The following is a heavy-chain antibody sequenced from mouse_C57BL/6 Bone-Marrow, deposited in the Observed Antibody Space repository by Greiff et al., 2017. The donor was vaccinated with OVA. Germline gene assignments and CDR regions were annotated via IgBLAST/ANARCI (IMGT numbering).Heavy chain of an antibody. J-gene: IGHJ1*03. CDR3: ARDQGNYWYFDV. CDR2: ISDGGSYT. CDR1: GFTFSSYA. V-gene: IGHV5-4*01. Sequence: DVKLVESGGGLVKPGGSLKLSCAASGFTFSSYAMSWVRQTPEKRLEWVATISDGGSYTYYPDNVKGRFTISRDNAKNNLYLQMSHLKSEDTAMYYGARDQGNYWYFDVGGTGTTVTVSS. D-gene: IGHD2-1*01.